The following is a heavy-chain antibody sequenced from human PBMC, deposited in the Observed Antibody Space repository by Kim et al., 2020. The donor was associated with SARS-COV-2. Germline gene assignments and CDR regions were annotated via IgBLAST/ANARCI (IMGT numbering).Heavy chain of an antibody. D-gene: IGHD6-13*01. CDR1: GYSISSGYY. J-gene: IGHJ2*01. CDR3: ATGDSSSWYGTWYFDL. V-gene: IGHV4-38-2*02. CDR2: IYHSGST. Sequence: SETLSLTCTVSGYSISSGYYWGWIRQPPGKGLEWIGSIYHSGSTYYNPSLKSRVTISVDTSKNQFSLKLSSVTAADTAVYYCATGDSSSWYGTWYFDLWGRSTLVTVSS.